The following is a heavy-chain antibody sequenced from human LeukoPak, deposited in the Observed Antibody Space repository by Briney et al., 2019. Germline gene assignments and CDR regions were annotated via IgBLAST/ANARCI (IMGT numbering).Heavy chain of an antibody. J-gene: IGHJ4*02. CDR1: GGSINVYY. CDR3: ARGGSRSYTSSTLDY. D-gene: IGHD6-6*01. V-gene: IGHV4-59*01. CDR2: ISYSGST. Sequence: SETLSLTCSVSGGSINVYYWNWIRQSPGKGLEWIGSISYSGSTNYNSSLKSRVTISIDTSKNRFSLKVSSVTAADTAMYYCARGGSRSYTSSTLDYWGQGTLVTGSS.